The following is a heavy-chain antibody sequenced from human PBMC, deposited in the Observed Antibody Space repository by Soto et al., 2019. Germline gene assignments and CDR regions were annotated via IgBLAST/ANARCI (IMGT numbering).Heavy chain of an antibody. V-gene: IGHV3-23*01. CDR1: GFTFNSYV. Sequence: GGSLRLSCAASGFTFNSYVMTWVRQAPGEGLEWVSSISRSGRGSAYYADSVKGRFTISRDNSENTLFLQMNNLRDEDTALYYCARGRYLDSSDYWVANLPFDHWGLGT. J-gene: IGHJ4*02. D-gene: IGHD3-22*01. CDR2: ISRSGRGSA. CDR3: ARGRYLDSSDYWVANLPFDH.